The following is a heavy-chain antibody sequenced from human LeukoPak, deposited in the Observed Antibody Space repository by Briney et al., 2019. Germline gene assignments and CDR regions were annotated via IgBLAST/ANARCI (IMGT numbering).Heavy chain of an antibody. CDR2: IYYSGST. D-gene: IGHD4-17*01. CDR1: GGSISSSSYY. Sequence: SETLSLTCTVSGGSISSSSYYWGWIRQPPGKGLEWIGSIYYSGSTYYNPSLKSRVTISVDTSKNQFSLKLSSVTAADTAVYYCARVAGEETYGADRWGQGTLVTVSS. J-gene: IGHJ4*02. V-gene: IGHV4-39*07. CDR3: ARVAGEETYGADR.